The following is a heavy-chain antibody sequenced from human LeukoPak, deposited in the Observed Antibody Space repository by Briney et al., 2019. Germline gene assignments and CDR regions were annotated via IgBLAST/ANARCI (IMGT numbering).Heavy chain of an antibody. CDR1: GYSFTNYG. CDR3: ARGFPPRRNYDSSGYYSYYFDH. CDR2: ISAYNGYT. V-gene: IGHV1-18*01. D-gene: IGHD3-22*01. J-gene: IGHJ4*02. Sequence: GASVKVPCKASGYSFTNYGISWVRQAPGQGLEWMGWISAYNGYTHFAQKFQGRVTMTTDTSTSTAYMELRSLRSDDTAVYYCARGFPPRRNYDSSGYYSYYFDHWGQGTLVTVSS.